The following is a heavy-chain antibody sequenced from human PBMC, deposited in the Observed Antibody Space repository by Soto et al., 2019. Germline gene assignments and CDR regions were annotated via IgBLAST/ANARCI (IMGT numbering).Heavy chain of an antibody. CDR2: MNPNSGNT. V-gene: IGHV1-8*01. CDR3: CSGWYEGYYYGMDV. J-gene: IGHJ6*02. Sequence: VASVKVSCKASGYTFTSYDINWVRQATGQGLEWMGWMNPNSGNTGYAQKFQGRVTMTRNTSISTAYMELSSLRSEDTAVYYCCSGWYEGYYYGMDVWGQGTTVTVSS. CDR1: GYTFTSYD. D-gene: IGHD6-19*01.